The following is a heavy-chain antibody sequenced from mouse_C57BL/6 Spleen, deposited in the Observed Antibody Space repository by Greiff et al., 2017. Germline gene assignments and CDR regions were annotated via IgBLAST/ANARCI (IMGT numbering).Heavy chain of an antibody. J-gene: IGHJ3*01. CDR1: GYTFTSYW. V-gene: IGHV1-72*01. CDR2: IDPNRGGT. Sequence: QVQLQQPGAELVKPGASVKLSCKASGYTFTSYWMHWVKQRPGRGLEWIGRIDPNRGGTKYNEKFKSKATLTVDKPSSTAYMQLSSLTSEDSAVYYCARSDYGSPWFAYWGQGTLVTVSA. D-gene: IGHD1-1*01. CDR3: ARSDYGSPWFAY.